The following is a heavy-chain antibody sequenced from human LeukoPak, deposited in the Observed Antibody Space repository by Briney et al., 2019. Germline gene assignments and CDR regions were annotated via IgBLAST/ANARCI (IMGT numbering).Heavy chain of an antibody. J-gene: IGHJ4*02. CDR1: GYTFTSYG. CDR3: ARDGGNYGGYFDF. V-gene: IGHV1-18*01. Sequence: ASVKVSCKASGYTFTSYGISWVRQAPGQGLEWMGWISAYNGNTNYAQKLQGRVTMTTDTSTNTAYMGLRSLRSDDTAVYYCARDGGNYGGYFDFWGQGTLVTVSS. CDR2: ISAYNGNT. D-gene: IGHD4/OR15-4a*01.